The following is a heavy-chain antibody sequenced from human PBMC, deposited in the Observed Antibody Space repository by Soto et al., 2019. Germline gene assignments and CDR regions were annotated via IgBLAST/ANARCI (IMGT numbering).Heavy chain of an antibody. CDR1: GFTFSSYA. CDR2: ITSNGGNT. CDR3: AREGDGWELLLRR. V-gene: IGHV3-64*04. D-gene: IGHD1-26*01. J-gene: IGHJ4*02. Sequence: PGGSLRLSCAASGFTFSSYAMHWVRQAPGKGLEYVSVITSNGGNTDYASSVKGRFTISRDNSKNSLYLQMNILRAEDTAVYYCAREGDGWELLLRRWGQGTLVTVSS.